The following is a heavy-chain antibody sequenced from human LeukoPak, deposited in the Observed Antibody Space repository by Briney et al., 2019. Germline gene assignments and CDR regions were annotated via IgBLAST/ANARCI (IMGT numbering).Heavy chain of an antibody. CDR1: GFTVSSNY. CDR3: ARVLLTTVTNYYMDV. Sequence: GGSLRLSCAASGFTVSSNYMSWVRQAPGKGLEWVSVIYGGGSTYYADSVNGRFTISRDNSKNTLYLQMNSLRAEDTAVYYCARVLLTTVTNYYMDVWGKGTTVTVSS. V-gene: IGHV3-66*02. J-gene: IGHJ6*03. CDR2: IYGGGST. D-gene: IGHD4-11*01.